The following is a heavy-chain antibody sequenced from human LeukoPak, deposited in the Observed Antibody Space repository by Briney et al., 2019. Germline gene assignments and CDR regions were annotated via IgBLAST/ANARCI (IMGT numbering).Heavy chain of an antibody. CDR3: ARSYRSGWYYFDY. J-gene: IGHJ4*02. D-gene: IGHD6-19*01. Sequence: GGSLRLSCVGSGFTFRSHAMSWVRQAPEKGLEFVSGIYENGGATYYADSVKGRFSISRDNSKNTPYLQMDSLRGEDTAVYYCARSYRSGWYYFDYWGQGTLVTVSS. V-gene: IGHV3-23*01. CDR2: IYENGGAT. CDR1: GFTFRSHA.